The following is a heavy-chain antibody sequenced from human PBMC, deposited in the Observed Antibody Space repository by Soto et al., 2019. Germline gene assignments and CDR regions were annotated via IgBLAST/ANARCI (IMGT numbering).Heavy chain of an antibody. D-gene: IGHD3-22*01. CDR1: GFTVSSHY. CDR3: ARAPVGNYDSSGYYFYYFDY. CDR2: IYSGGST. Sequence: EVQLVESGGGLIQPGGSLRLSCAASGFTVSSHYMSWVRQAPGKGLEWVSVIYSGGSTYYADSVKGRFTISRDNSKNTLYLQMNSLRAEDTAVYYCARAPVGNYDSSGYYFYYFDYWGQGTLVTVSS. V-gene: IGHV3-53*01. J-gene: IGHJ4*02.